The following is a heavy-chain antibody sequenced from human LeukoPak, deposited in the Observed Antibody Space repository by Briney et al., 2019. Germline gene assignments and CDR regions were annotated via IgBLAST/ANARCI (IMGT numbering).Heavy chain of an antibody. Sequence: GGSLRLSCRASGFTLYDYAVGWVRQAPGKGLEWVGLIGSKTYGGTPEYGASVKGRFTISRDGSRGIVYLQMNSLKMEDTAVYYCARDGTVYSSSWSGNWGQGTLVTVSS. CDR2: IGSKTYGGTP. D-gene: IGHD2-2*01. V-gene: IGHV3-49*04. J-gene: IGHJ4*02. CDR3: ARDGTVYSSSWSGN. CDR1: GFTLYDYA.